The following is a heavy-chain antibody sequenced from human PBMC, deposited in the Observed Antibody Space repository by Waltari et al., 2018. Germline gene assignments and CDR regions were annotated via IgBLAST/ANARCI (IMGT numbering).Heavy chain of an antibody. Sequence: EVQLIETGGGLIQPGGSLRRSCAASGITVRNSHMSWVRQAPGKGLEWVSDIFGDVRTSYAEAVRGRFTISTDTSKNTLYLQMSSLTVEDTATYYCATVGEGTSGYYHYWGQGTLVTVSS. D-gene: IGHD5-18*01. J-gene: IGHJ4*02. CDR1: GITVRNSH. CDR2: IFGDVRT. CDR3: ATVGEGTSGYYHY. V-gene: IGHV3-53*02.